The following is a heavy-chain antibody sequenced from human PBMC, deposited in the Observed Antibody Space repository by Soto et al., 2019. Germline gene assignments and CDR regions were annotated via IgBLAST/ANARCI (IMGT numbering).Heavy chain of an antibody. CDR3: DRVYDSFIDP. D-gene: IGHD2-15*01. Sequence: QVQLVQSGAEVKKPGASVKVSCKASGYTFTSYYMHWVRQAPGQGLEWMGIINPSVGSTSYAQKXQXRXTMTRDTSTSTVYMELSSLRSEDTAVYYCDRVYDSFIDPWGQGTXVTVXS. CDR2: INPSVGST. J-gene: IGHJ5*02. V-gene: IGHV1-46*03. CDR1: GYTFTSYY.